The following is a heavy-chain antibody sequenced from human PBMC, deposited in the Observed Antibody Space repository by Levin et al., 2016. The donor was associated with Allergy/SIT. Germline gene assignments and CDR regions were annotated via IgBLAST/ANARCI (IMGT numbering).Heavy chain of an antibody. D-gene: IGHD6-13*01. CDR2: IYYSGST. J-gene: IGHJ4*02. CDR1: GGSISSSSYY. Sequence: SETLSLTCTVSGGSISSSSYYWGWIRQPPGKGLEWIGSIYYSGSTYYNPSLKSRVTISVDTSKNQFSLKLSSVTAADTAVYYCARSARTLGIAAAGTTDYWGQGTLVTVSS. V-gene: IGHV4-39*01. CDR3: ARSARTLGIAAAGTTDY.